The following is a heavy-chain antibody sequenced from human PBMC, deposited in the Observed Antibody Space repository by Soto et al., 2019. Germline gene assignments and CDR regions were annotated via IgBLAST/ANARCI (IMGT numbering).Heavy chain of an antibody. CDR1: GATFSSYA. V-gene: IGHV1-69*13. Sequence: SVKVSCKASGATFSSYAISWVRQAPGQGLEWMGGVIPIFGTANYAQKFQGRVTITADESTSTAYMELSSLRSEDTAVYYGAREWGLGRGYYYDYWGQGCLVSVAS. CDR2: VIPIFGTA. J-gene: IGHJ4*02. CDR3: AREWGLGRGYYYDY. D-gene: IGHD1-26*01.